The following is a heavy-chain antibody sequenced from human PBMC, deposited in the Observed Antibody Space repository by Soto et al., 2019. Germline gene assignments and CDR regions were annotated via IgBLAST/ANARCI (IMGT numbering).Heavy chain of an antibody. D-gene: IGHD6-6*01. CDR2: IRGSDGST. V-gene: IGHV3-23*01. Sequence: VQLLESGGGLVQPGGSLRLSCAASGFIFSSYAMSWVRQAPGKGLEWVSTIRGSDGSTYYADSVKGRFTISRDNSKNTLYLQMNSLRAEDTAVYYCAKYSDSSGDYYYGMDVWGQGTTVTVSS. CDR3: AKYSDSSGDYYYGMDV. CDR1: GFIFSSYA. J-gene: IGHJ6*02.